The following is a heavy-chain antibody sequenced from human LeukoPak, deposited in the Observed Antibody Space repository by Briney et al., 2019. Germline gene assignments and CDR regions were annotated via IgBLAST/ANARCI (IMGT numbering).Heavy chain of an antibody. CDR3: ARPIAAAGTDLGY. Sequence: GESLKISCKGSGYSFTSYWIAWVRQMPGKGLEWMGIIYPSDSDTRYSPSFQGQVTISADKSITTAYLQWSSLKASDTAMYYCARPIAAAGTDLGYWGQGTLVTVSS. CDR1: GYSFTSYW. D-gene: IGHD6-13*01. J-gene: IGHJ4*02. CDR2: IYPSDSDT. V-gene: IGHV5-51*01.